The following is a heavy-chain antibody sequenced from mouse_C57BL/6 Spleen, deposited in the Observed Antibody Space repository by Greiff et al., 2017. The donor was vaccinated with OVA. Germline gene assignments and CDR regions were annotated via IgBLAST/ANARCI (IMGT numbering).Heavy chain of an antibody. CDR2: IYPGDGDT. D-gene: IGHD1-1*01. V-gene: IGHV1-80*01. J-gene: IGHJ2*01. CDR3: ARWGIYYGSSSYFDY. CDR1: GYAFSSYW. Sequence: QVQLQQSGAELVKPGASVKISCKASGYAFSSYWMNWVKQRPGKGLEWIGQIYPGDGDTNYNGKFKGKATLTADKSSSTAYMQLSSLTSEDSAVYFCARWGIYYGSSSYFDYWGQGTTLTVSS.